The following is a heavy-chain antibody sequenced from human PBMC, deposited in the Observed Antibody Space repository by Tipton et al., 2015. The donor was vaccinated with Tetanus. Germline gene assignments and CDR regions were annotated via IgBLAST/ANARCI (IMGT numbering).Heavy chain of an antibody. CDR1: GDSMTDFY. CDR3: ARTTRRWLHPDY. J-gene: IGHJ4*02. Sequence: TLSLTCNVSGDSMTDFYWSWIRQPPGKGLEWIAYIFYSGRTQYNPSLKSRVTISVDTAKNQFSLQLSSVTAADTAVYYCARTTRRWLHPDYWGQGTLATVSS. V-gene: IGHV4-59*01. CDR2: IFYSGRT. D-gene: IGHD5-24*01.